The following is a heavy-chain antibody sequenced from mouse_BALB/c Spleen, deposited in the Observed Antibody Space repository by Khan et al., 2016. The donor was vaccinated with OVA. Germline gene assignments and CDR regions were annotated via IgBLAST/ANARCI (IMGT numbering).Heavy chain of an antibody. Sequence: QVQLKESGPGLVAPSQSLSITCTASGFSLTSYGVHWVRQPPGKGLEWLGVIWAGGSTNYNSALMSRLSISKDNSKSQVFLKMNSRQTDDTAMYYCARLEDIWGQGTTLTVSS. CDR1: GFSLTSYG. CDR3: ARLEDI. V-gene: IGHV2-9*02. CDR2: IWAGGST. D-gene: IGHD1-3*01. J-gene: IGHJ2*01.